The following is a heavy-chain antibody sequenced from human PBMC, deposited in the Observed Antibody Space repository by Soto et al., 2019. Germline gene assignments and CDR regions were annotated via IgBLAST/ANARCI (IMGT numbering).Heavy chain of an antibody. V-gene: IGHV4-39*01. D-gene: IGHD1-26*01. J-gene: IGHJ4*02. CDR2: IYYSGST. Sequence: QLQLQESGPGLVKPSETLSLTCTVSGGSISSSSYYWGWIRQPPGKGLEWIGSIYYSGSTYYNPSRKSPVTIPVDTSKNQFSLKLSSVTAADTAVYYCIATPRSSGDYWGQGTLVTVSS. CDR3: IATPRSSGDY. CDR1: GGSISSSSYY.